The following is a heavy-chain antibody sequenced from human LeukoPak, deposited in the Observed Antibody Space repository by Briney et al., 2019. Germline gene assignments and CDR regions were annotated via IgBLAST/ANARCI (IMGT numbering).Heavy chain of an antibody. Sequence: ASVKVSCKASGGTFSSYAISWVRQAPGQGLEWMGGIIPIFGTANYAQKFQGRVTITTDESTSTAYMELSSLRSEDTAVYYCASQYCSSTSCPGRYWGQGTLVTVSS. CDR1: GGTFSSYA. J-gene: IGHJ4*02. CDR2: IIPIFGTA. CDR3: ASQYCSSTSCPGRY. V-gene: IGHV1-69*05. D-gene: IGHD2-2*01.